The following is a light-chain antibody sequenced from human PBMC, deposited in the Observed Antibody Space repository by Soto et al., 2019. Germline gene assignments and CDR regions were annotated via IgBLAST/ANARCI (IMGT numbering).Light chain of an antibody. J-gene: IGLJ2*01. CDR3: CSYAGSYTLV. V-gene: IGLV2-11*01. Sequence: QSALTQHRSVSGSPGQSVTLACTGTSSDVGGYHYVSWYQHHPGKAPKIIIFDVNQRPSGVPDRFSGSKSGNTASLTISGLQTEDEDDYYCCSYAGSYTLVFGGGTTLTVL. CDR2: DVN. CDR1: SSDVGGYHY.